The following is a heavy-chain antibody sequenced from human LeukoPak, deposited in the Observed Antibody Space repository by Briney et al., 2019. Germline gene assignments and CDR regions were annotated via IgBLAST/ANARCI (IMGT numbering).Heavy chain of an antibody. Sequence: GGSLRLSCAASGFTFDDYAMHWVRQAPGKGLEWVSGISWNSGSIGYADSVKGRFTISRDNAKNSLYLQMNSLRAEDTALYYCAKAPGPYYDSSGYHAHWGQGTLVTVFS. D-gene: IGHD3-22*01. V-gene: IGHV3-9*01. J-gene: IGHJ4*02. CDR1: GFTFDDYA. CDR2: ISWNSGSI. CDR3: AKAPGPYYDSSGYHAH.